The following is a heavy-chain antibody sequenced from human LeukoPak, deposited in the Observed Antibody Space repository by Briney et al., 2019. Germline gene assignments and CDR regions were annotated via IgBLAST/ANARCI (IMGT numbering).Heavy chain of an antibody. Sequence: SETLSLTCTVSGGSISSSSYYWGWIRQPPGKGLEWIGSIYYSGSTYYNPSLKSRVTISVDTSKNQFSLKLSSVTAADTAVYYCARSSMVRGVIITHPLGFDYWGQGTLVTVSS. V-gene: IGHV4-39*01. CDR1: GGSISSSSYY. J-gene: IGHJ4*02. CDR3: ARSSMVRGVIITHPLGFDY. CDR2: IYYSGST. D-gene: IGHD3-10*01.